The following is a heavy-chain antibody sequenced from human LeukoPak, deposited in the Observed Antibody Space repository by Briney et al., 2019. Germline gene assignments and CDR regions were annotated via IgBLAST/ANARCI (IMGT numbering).Heavy chain of an antibody. Sequence: GASVKVSCKASGYTFTSYGISWVRQAPGQGLQWMGWISAYNGNTNYAQNVQGRVTMTTYTSTSTAYMELRSLRSDDTAVYYCARDPGSGWSFSDYWGQGTLVTVSS. CDR3: ARDPGSGWSFSDY. J-gene: IGHJ4*02. CDR2: ISAYNGNT. CDR1: GYTFTSYG. V-gene: IGHV1-18*01. D-gene: IGHD6-19*01.